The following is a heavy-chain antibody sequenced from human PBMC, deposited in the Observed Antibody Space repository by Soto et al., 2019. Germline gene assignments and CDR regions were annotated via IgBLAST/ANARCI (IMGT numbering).Heavy chain of an antibody. CDR1: GGSISSSSYY. D-gene: IGHD3-16*01. CDR3: ARQEDYDYVWASASYFDY. CDR2: IYYSGST. Sequence: SETLSLTCTVSGGSISSSSYYWGWIRQPPGKGLEWIGSIYYSGSTYYNPSLKSRVTISVDTSKNQFSLKLSSVTAADTAVYYCARQEDYDYVWASASYFDYWGQGTLVTVSS. J-gene: IGHJ4*02. V-gene: IGHV4-39*01.